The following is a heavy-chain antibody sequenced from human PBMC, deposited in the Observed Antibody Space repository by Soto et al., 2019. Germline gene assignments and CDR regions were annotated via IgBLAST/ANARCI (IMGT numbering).Heavy chain of an antibody. D-gene: IGHD6-19*01. CDR1: GFTFSSFG. V-gene: IGHV3-23*01. CDR2: IGSRGDST. J-gene: IGHJ4*02. CDR3: AKDLIYGYNSGRPFDS. Sequence: EVQLLESGGGLVQPGGSLRLSCAASGFTFSSFGMSWVRQAPGKGLEWVSAIGSRGDSTYYADSVKGRFTLSRDNSKNTLYLQMNSLRAEDTAVYYCAKDLIYGYNSGRPFDSWGQGTLVTVSS.